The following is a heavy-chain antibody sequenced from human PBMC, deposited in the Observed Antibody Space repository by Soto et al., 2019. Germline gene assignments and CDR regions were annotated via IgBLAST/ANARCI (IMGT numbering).Heavy chain of an antibody. CDR3: AIGIYHYDSSGFDY. CDR1: GFTFSTYG. Sequence: SGGSLRLSCAAPGFTFSTYGMHWVRQAPGKGLEWVAIISYDGSNKYYADSVKGRFIISRDNPKNTLYLQMNSLRAEDTAVYYCAIGIYHYDSSGFDYWGQGTLVTVSS. V-gene: IGHV3-30*03. J-gene: IGHJ4*02. CDR2: ISYDGSNK. D-gene: IGHD3-22*01.